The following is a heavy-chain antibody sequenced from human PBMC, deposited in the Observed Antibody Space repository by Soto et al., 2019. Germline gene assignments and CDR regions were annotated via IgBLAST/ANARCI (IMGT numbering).Heavy chain of an antibody. CDR2: INPSGGST. J-gene: IGHJ4*02. D-gene: IGHD2-2*03. CDR3: ARDLRWIPDEPYYFDY. V-gene: IGHV1-46*03. Sequence: GASVKVSCKASGYTFTSYYMHWVRQAPGQGLEWMGIINPSGGSTSYAQKFQGRVTMTRDTSTSTVYMELSSLRSEDTAVYYCARDLRWIPDEPYYFDYWGQGTLVTVSS. CDR1: GYTFTSYY.